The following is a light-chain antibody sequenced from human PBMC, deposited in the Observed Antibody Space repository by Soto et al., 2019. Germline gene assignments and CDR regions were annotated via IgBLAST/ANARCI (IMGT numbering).Light chain of an antibody. V-gene: IGKV4-1*01. Sequence: DIVMTQSPDSLAVSLGERATINCKSSQSVLYSSDNKSYLARYQQKPGQPPKLLIYWASTRESGVPDRFSGSGSGTDFTLTISSLQAEDVAVYYCQQYHSTPLTFGGGTKVEIK. CDR2: WAS. CDR3: QQYHSTPLT. J-gene: IGKJ4*01. CDR1: QSVLYSSDNKSY.